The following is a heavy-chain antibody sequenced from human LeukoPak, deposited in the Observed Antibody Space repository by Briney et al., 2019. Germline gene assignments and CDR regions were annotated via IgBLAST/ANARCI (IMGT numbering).Heavy chain of an antibody. CDR3: ARSGEQWLPDDAFNM. CDR1: GGSISTYY. Sequence: SETLSLTCTVSGGSISTYYWSWIRQPPGKGLEWIGFVYYTGNTNYNPSLKSRVTISVDTSRNHFSLKLRSVTAADTAVYYCARSGEQWLPDDAFNMWGQGTMVTVSS. CDR2: VYYTGNT. V-gene: IGHV4-59*01. J-gene: IGHJ3*02. D-gene: IGHD6-19*01.